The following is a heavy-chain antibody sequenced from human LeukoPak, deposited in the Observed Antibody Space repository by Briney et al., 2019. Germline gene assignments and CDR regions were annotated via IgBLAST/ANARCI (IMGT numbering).Heavy chain of an antibody. Sequence: GGSLRLSCAASGFTFDTYAVSWVRQAPGKGLEWVSAISGSGGSTYYVDSVKGRFTISKDNSKNTLYLQMNSLRAEDTAVYYCSIAVAGPLDYWGQGTLVTVSS. CDR3: SIAVAGPLDY. V-gene: IGHV3-23*01. CDR1: GFTFDTYA. CDR2: ISGSGGST. J-gene: IGHJ4*02. D-gene: IGHD6-19*01.